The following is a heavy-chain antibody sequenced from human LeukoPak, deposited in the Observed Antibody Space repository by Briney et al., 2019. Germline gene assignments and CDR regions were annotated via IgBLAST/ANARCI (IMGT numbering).Heavy chain of an antibody. CDR3: ARGKVNAFDI. CDR1: GFTFSTYV. CDR2: ITGSGGST. V-gene: IGHV3-23*01. D-gene: IGHD2-21*01. Sequence: PGGSLRLSCAASGFTFSTYVVNWVRQAPGKGLEWVSTITGSGGSTYYADSVRGRFTISRDNAKNTLYLQMNSLRAEDTAVYYCARGKVNAFDIWGQGTMVTVSS. J-gene: IGHJ3*02.